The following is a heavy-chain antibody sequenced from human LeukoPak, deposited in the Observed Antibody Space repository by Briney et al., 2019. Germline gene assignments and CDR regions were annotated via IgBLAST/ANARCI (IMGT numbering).Heavy chain of an antibody. J-gene: IGHJ4*02. D-gene: IGHD2-21*02. CDR1: GGTFNTSP. V-gene: IGHV1-69*16. Sequence: SVKVSCKASGGTFNTSPITWVRQAPGQGLEWMGGIIPLLRTTKIAQKFQGRITITTDESTETAYMELSSLKSDDTAVYYCARGGRTAGDYFDSWGQGTLVTVSS. CDR3: ARGGRTAGDYFDS. CDR2: IIPLLRTT.